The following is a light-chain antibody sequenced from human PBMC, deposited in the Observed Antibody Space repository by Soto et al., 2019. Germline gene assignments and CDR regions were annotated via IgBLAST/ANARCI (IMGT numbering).Light chain of an antibody. CDR3: TSYAGSNDLV. J-gene: IGLJ3*02. Sequence: QSALTQPPSASGSPGQSVTISCTGTSSDIGGYDYVSWYQQHPGKAPKLIIYEVNKRPSGVPDRFSGSKSGNTASLTVSGHQAEDEAYYYCTSYAGSNDLVFAGGTKVTVL. CDR2: EVN. V-gene: IGLV2-8*01. CDR1: SSDIGGYDY.